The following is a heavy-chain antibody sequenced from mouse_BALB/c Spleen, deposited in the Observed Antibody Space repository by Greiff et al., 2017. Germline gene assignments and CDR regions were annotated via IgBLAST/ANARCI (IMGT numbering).Heavy chain of an antibody. Sequence: QVQLQQSGAELMKPGASVKISCKATGYTFSSYWIEWVKQRPGHGLEWIGEIFPGSGSTNYNEKFKGKATLTADTSSNTAYMQLSSLTSEDSAVYYCARSARYYGMDYWGQGTSVTVSA. V-gene: IGHV1-9*01. CDR2: IFPGSGST. J-gene: IGHJ4*01. CDR3: ARSARYYGMDY. CDR1: GYTFSSYW.